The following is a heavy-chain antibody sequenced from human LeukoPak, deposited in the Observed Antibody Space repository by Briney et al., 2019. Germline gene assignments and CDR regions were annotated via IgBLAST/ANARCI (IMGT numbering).Heavy chain of an antibody. Sequence: GGSLRLSCAASGFTFSRFWMTWVRQAPGKGLEWVAVIWHDGSNKYYADSVKGRFTISRDNSKNTLYLQMNSLRAEDTAVYYCASTSGWYEPIDYWGQGTLVTVSS. J-gene: IGHJ4*02. CDR3: ASTSGWYEPIDY. D-gene: IGHD6-19*01. V-gene: IGHV3-33*01. CDR1: GFTFSRFW. CDR2: IWHDGSNK.